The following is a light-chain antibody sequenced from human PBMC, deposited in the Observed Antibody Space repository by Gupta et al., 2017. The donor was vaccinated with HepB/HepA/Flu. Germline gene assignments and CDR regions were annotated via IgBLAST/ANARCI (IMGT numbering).Light chain of an antibody. V-gene: IGLV1-40*01. CDR2: RNN. CDR1: SSNIGAGYD. J-gene: IGLJ3*02. CDR3: QCYGTILNGPGV. Sequence: SVLPQPPAVSGAPGHLVSPSCTGSSSNIGAGYDVHWYQQLPGTDPKLLIYRNNNRPSGVPDRFSGAKSGTSASLTITGLQAEDEADYYCQCYGTILNGPGVFGEGTKLTVL.